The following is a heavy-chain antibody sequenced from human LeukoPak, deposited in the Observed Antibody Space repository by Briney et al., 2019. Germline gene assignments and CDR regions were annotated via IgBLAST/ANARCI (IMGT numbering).Heavy chain of an antibody. V-gene: IGHV3-30*02. J-gene: IGHJ3*02. Sequence: PGVSLRLSCAASGFTFSSYGMHWVRQAPGKGLEWVAFIRYDGSNKYYADSVKGRFTISRDNAKNSLYLQMNSLRAEDRAVYYCATTRAFDIWGQGTMVTVPS. CDR2: IRYDGSNK. CDR3: ATTRAFDI. CDR1: GFTFSSYG.